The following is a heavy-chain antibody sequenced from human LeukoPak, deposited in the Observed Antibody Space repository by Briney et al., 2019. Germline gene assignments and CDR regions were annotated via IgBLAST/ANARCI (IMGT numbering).Heavy chain of an antibody. CDR3: ARVPSVIDAFDI. V-gene: IGHV4-31*03. Sequence: SETLSLTCTVSGGSISSGGYYWSWIRQHPGKGLEWIAYIYYAGSTYYNPSLKSRLTISVDTSKNHFSLRLSSMTTADTAVYYCARVPSVIDAFDIWGQGTMVTVSS. J-gene: IGHJ3*02. D-gene: IGHD2-21*01. CDR2: IYYAGST. CDR1: GGSISSGGYY.